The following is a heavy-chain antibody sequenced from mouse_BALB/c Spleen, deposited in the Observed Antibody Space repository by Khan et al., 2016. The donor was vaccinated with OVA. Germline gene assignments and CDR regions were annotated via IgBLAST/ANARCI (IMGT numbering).Heavy chain of an antibody. V-gene: IGHV1-54*01. D-gene: IGHD2-1*01. CDR2: INPGSGNT. J-gene: IGHJ3*01. CDR3: ARGGYGTLAY. Sequence: QVQLQQSGAELVRPGTSVKVSCKASGYAFTDYLIEWVEQRPGQGLEWIGVINPGSGNTNYTEKFTGKATLTADKSSSTAYMQLSSLTSDDSAVYFCARGGYGTLAYWGQGTPVTVSA. CDR1: GYAFTDYL.